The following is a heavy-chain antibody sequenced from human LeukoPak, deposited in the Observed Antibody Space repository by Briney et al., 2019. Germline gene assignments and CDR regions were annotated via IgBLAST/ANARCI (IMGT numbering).Heavy chain of an antibody. CDR3: ARVGCSGGSCYSNWFDP. D-gene: IGHD2-15*01. CDR2: IIPIFGTA. CDR1: GGTFTSYA. J-gene: IGHJ5*02. Sequence: SVKVSCKASGGTFTSYAISWVRQAPGQGLEWMGGIIPIFGTANYAQKFQGRVTITADESTSTAYMELSSLRSEDTAVYYCARVGCSGGSCYSNWFDPWGQGTLVTVSS. V-gene: IGHV1-69*01.